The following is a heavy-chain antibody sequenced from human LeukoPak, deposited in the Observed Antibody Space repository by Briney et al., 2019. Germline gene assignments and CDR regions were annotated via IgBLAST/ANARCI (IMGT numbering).Heavy chain of an antibody. V-gene: IGHV3-30*18. CDR3: AKESMTRGLIDY. CDR2: ISYDGSNK. CDR1: GFTFSSYG. Sequence: PGGSLRLSCAASGFTFSSYGMHWVRQAPGKGLEWVAVISYDGSNKYYADSVKGRFTISRDNSKNTLYLQMNSLRAEDTAVYYCAKESMTRGLIDYWGQGTLVTVSS. J-gene: IGHJ4*02. D-gene: IGHD4/OR15-4a*01.